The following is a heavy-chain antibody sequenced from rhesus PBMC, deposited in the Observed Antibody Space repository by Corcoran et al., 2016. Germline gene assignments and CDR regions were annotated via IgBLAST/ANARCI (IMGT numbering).Heavy chain of an antibody. CDR3: AREDTATVNNEGFDY. J-gene: IGHJ4*01. D-gene: IGHD5-12*01. Sequence: QVQLVQSGAEVKKPGSSVKVSCKASGYTFTDYYMHWVRQAPRLGLEWMGWIKPYNGKTQYAQKFQVRVTMTRDTSTSTAYMELSSLRSEDTAVYYCAREDTATVNNEGFDYWGQGVLVTVSS. V-gene: IGHV1S2*01. CDR2: IKPYNGKT. CDR1: GYTFTDYY.